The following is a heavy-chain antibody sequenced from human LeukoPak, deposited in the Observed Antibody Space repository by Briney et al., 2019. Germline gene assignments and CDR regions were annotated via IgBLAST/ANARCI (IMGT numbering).Heavy chain of an antibody. D-gene: IGHD6-19*01. V-gene: IGHV3-23*01. CDR2: ISGSGGAT. CDR1: GLTFSKYA. J-gene: IGHJ3*01. Sequence: GGSLRLSCAASGLTFSKYAMSWVRQSPGTGLELVSDISGSGGATHYADSVKGRFAISRDNSKNTLYLQMNSLRAEDTAVYYCAKDWNGSGSYGGTFDVWGLGTMVTVSS. CDR3: AKDWNGSGSYGGTFDV.